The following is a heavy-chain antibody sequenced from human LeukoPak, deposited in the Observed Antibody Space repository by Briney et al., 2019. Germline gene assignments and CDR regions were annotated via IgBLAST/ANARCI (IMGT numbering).Heavy chain of an antibody. V-gene: IGHV3-33*01. CDR1: GFIFSNYG. CDR3: ARAERQEWFNP. Sequence: GGSLRLSCAASGFIFSNYGMHWVRQAPGKGLEWVAVIWYDERKTLYADSVKGRFTISRDKSTNTLYLQMNSLRVEDTAVYYCARAERQEWFNPWGQGTLVTVSS. J-gene: IGHJ5*02. CDR2: IWYDERKT.